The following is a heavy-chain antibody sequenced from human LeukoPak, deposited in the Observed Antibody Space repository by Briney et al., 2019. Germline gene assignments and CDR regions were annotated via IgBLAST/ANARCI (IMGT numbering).Heavy chain of an antibody. V-gene: IGHV3-7*01. Sequence: GGSLRLSCAASGFIFSDYAMSWVRQAPGKGLEWVANIKQDGSEKYYVDSVKGRFTISRDNAKNSLYLQMNSLRAEDTAVYYCARDSYGLLSLYYFDYWGQGTLVTVSS. CDR1: GFIFSDYA. J-gene: IGHJ4*02. D-gene: IGHD5-18*01. CDR2: IKQDGSEK. CDR3: ARDSYGLLSLYYFDY.